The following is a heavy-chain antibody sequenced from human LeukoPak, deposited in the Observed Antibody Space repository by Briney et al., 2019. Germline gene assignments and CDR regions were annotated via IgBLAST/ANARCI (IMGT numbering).Heavy chain of an antibody. V-gene: IGHV1-18*01. Sequence: ASVKVSCKASGYTFTNYGISWVRQAPGQGLEWMGCFSAYNGNTNYAQKLQGRVTMTTDTYTSTAYMELRSLRSDDTAVYYCAREIHGGYSYGFFPRLSKTQMEEKVLHAFDIWGQGTMVTVSS. D-gene: IGHD5-18*01. CDR3: AREIHGGYSYGFFPRLSKTQMEEKVLHAFDI. J-gene: IGHJ3*02. CDR1: GYTFTNYG. CDR2: FSAYNGNT.